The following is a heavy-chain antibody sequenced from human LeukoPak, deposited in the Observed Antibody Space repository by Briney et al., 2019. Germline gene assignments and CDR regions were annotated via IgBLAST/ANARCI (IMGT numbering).Heavy chain of an antibody. J-gene: IGHJ4*02. CDR3: ASVVATGGY. CDR1: GYTFTGYY. D-gene: IGHD5-12*01. V-gene: IGHV1-2*02. Sequence: ASVKLSCKASGYTFTGYYMHWVRQAPGQGLEWMGLINPNSGDTNYAQNFQGRVTMARDTSISTAYMELSRLRSDDTAVYYCASVVATGGYWGQGTLVTVSS. CDR2: INPNSGDT.